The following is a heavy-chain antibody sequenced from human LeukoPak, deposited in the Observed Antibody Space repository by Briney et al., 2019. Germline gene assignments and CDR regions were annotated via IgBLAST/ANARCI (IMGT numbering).Heavy chain of an antibody. CDR2: ISWNSANM. V-gene: IGHV3-9*01. CDR1: GFRFDGYA. Sequence: PGGSLRLSCAASGFRFDGYAMHWVRQAPGKGLEWVSGISWNSANMAYADSVKGRFTISRDNAKNSLYLQMNSLRAEDTAIYYYAKELTSVTTGGAFDLWGQGTMVTVSS. J-gene: IGHJ3*01. CDR3: AKELTSVTTGGAFDL. D-gene: IGHD4-17*01.